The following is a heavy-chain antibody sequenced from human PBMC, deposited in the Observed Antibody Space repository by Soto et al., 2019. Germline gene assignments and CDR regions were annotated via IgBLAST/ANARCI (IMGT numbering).Heavy chain of an antibody. CDR1: GGTFSSYA. Sequence: GASVKVSCKASGGTFSSYAISWVGQAPGQGLEWMGRIIPIFGTANYAQNFQGRVTITADESTSTAYMELSSLRSEDTAVYYCARQAGEYSSSNHAFDIWGQGTMVTVSS. D-gene: IGHD6-6*01. CDR2: IIPIFGTA. J-gene: IGHJ3*02. CDR3: ARQAGEYSSSNHAFDI. V-gene: IGHV1-69*13.